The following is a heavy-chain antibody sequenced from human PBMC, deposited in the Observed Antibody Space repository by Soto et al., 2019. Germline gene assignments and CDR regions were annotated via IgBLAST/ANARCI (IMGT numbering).Heavy chain of an antibody. D-gene: IGHD2-8*01. CDR2: IIPIFGTA. V-gene: IGHV1-69*13. J-gene: IGHJ5*02. Sequence: VASVKVSCKASGGTFSSYAISCARQAPGQGLEWMVGIIPIFGTANYAQKFQGRVTITADESTSTAYMELSSLRSDDTAVYYCARDIVLMVYPYRPWFDPWGQGTLVTVSS. CDR1: GGTFSSYA. CDR3: ARDIVLMVYPYRPWFDP.